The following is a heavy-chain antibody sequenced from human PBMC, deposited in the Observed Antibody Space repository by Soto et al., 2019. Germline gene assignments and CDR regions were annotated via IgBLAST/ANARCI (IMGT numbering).Heavy chain of an antibody. J-gene: IGHJ6*02. CDR1: GYSFTSYW. CDR2: IDPSDSYT. D-gene: IGHD2-2*01. V-gene: IGHV5-10-1*01. CDR3: ARQHIVVVPAGTYGMDV. Sequence: GESLKISCKGSGYSFTSYWISWVRQMPGKGLEWMGRIDPSDSYTNYSPSFQGHVTISADKSISTAYLQWSSLKASDTAMYYCARQHIVVVPAGTYGMDVWGQGTTVTVSS.